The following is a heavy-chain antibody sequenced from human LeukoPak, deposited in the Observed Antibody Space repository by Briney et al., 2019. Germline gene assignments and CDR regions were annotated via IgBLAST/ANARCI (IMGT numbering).Heavy chain of an antibody. Sequence: PGGSLRLSCAASGFTFSSYSMNWVRQAPGKGLEWVSYISSSSSTIYYADSVKGRFTISRDNAKNSLYLQMNSLRAEDTAVYYCARAGSFWHYVYWGQGTLVTVSS. CDR2: ISSSSSTI. CDR1: GFTFSSYS. V-gene: IGHV3-48*01. D-gene: IGHD1-7*01. CDR3: ARAGSFWHYVY. J-gene: IGHJ4*02.